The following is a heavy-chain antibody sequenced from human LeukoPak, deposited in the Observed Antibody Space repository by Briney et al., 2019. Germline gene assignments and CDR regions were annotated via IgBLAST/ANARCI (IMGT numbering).Heavy chain of an antibody. CDR3: AKGSGYDTDFDY. D-gene: IGHD3-9*01. Sequence: GGSLRLSCAASGFTFDDYAMHWVRQAPGKGLEWVSGISWNSGSIGYADSVKGRFTISRGNSKNTLHLQMNSLRAEDTAVYYCAKGSGYDTDFDYWGQGTLATVSS. J-gene: IGHJ4*02. CDR2: ISWNSGSI. V-gene: IGHV3-9*01. CDR1: GFTFDDYA.